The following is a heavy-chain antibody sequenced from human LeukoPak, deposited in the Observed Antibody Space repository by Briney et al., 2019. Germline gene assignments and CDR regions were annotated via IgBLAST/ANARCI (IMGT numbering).Heavy chain of an antibody. CDR3: AREFLLNSLGTTVTINWFDP. Sequence: PSETLSLTCTVSGGSISSYYWSWIRQPPGKGLEWIGCIYYTGTTNYNPSLKSRVTISVDTSKNQFSLKLSSVTAADTAVYYCAREFLLNSLGTTVTINWFDPWGQGTLVTVSS. CDR1: GGSISSYY. CDR2: IYYTGTT. D-gene: IGHD4-17*01. V-gene: IGHV4-59*12. J-gene: IGHJ5*02.